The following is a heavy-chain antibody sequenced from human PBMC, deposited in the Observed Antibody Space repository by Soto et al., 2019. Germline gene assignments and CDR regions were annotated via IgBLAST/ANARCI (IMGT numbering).Heavy chain of an antibody. CDR3: ATGKYYDFWSGYYTTPFGYYYYGMDV. J-gene: IGHJ6*02. D-gene: IGHD3-3*01. Sequence: EVQLVESGGVVVQPGGSLRLSCAASGFTFDDYTMHWVRQAPGKGLEWVSLISWDGGSTYYADSVKGRFTISRDNSKNSLYLQMNSLRTEDTALYYCATGKYYDFWSGYYTTPFGYYYYGMDVWGQGTTVTVSS. CDR2: ISWDGGST. V-gene: IGHV3-43*01. CDR1: GFTFDDYT.